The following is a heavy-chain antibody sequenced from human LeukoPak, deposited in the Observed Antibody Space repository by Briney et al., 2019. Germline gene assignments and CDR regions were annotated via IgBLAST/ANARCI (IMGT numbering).Heavy chain of an antibody. J-gene: IGHJ3*02. CDR3: AKSNGYGLIDI. V-gene: IGHV4-4*02. D-gene: IGHD3-22*01. CDR1: GFNFSNYW. CDR2: IFYSGST. Sequence: GSLRLSCAASGFNFSNYWMSWVRQAPGKGLEWIGNIFYSGSTYYSPSLKSRVTISLDTSRNQFSLKLNSVTAADTAVYYCAKSNGYGLIDIWGQGTMVTVSS.